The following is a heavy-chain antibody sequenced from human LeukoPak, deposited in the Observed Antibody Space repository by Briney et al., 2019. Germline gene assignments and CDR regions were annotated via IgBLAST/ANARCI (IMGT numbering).Heavy chain of an antibody. CDR2: ISSTSYI. J-gene: IGHJ6*02. CDR3: ARQGGYCSGGSCYSGVDYYYYYGMDV. CDR1: GFTFSSYE. Sequence: GGSLRLSCAASGFTFSSYEMNWVRQAPGKGLEWVSSISSTSYIYYADSVKGRFTISRDNSRNSLYLQMNSLRAEDTAVYYCARQGGYCSGGSCYSGVDYYYYYGMDVWGQGTTVTVSS. D-gene: IGHD2-15*01. V-gene: IGHV3-21*06.